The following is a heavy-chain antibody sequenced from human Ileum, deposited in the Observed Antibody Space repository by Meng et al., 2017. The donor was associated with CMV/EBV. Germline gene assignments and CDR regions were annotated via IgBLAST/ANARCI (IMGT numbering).Heavy chain of an antibody. V-gene: IGHV4-39*01. CDR3: ARHFSYHYWDGYNPYYFDY. J-gene: IGHJ4*02. CDR2: ISYTGTT. Sequence: SETLSLTCTVSGGSIGTRNYYWGWIRQPPGKGLEWIGSISYTGTTHNNPSLKSRVTISVDTTSGQFSLSLTSVTAADTAVYYCARHFSYHYWDGYNPYYFDYWGPGTLVTVSS. D-gene: IGHD3-3*01. CDR1: GGSIGTRNYY.